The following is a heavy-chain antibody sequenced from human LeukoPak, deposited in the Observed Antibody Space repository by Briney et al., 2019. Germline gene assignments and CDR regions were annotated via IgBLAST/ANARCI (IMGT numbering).Heavy chain of an antibody. CDR2: IYWDDDK. V-gene: IGHV2-5*02. D-gene: IGHD6-13*01. CDR1: VVSVSTGGGG. CDR3: AHRSIAAAGTGTFDY. Sequence: ESGPTLVQPTHTLTLTCTFSVVSVSTGGGGVGWIGQPPGKALEWLALIYWDDDKCYIPSLKSRLTITKDTSKNQVVLTMTNIDPVDTATYYCAHRSIAAAGTGTFDYWGQGTLVTVSS. J-gene: IGHJ4*02.